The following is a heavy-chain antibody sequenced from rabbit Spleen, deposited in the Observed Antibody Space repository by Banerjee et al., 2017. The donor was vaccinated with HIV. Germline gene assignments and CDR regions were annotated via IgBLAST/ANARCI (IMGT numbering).Heavy chain of an antibody. CDR3: ARDSASSFSSYGMDL. V-gene: IGHV1S40*01. CDR2: IDSGSSAFT. D-gene: IGHD8-1*01. CDR1: GFSFSFNHY. Sequence: QSLEESGGGLVKPEGSLTLTCTASGFSFSFNHYMCWVRQAPGKGPEWIACIDSGSSAFTYFANWAKGRFTISKTSSTTVTLQMTSLTAADTATYFCARDSASSFSSYGMDLWGPGTLVTVS. J-gene: IGHJ6*01.